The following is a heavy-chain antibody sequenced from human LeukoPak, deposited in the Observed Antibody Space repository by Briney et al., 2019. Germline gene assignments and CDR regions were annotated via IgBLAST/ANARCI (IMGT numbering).Heavy chain of an antibody. D-gene: IGHD6-13*01. CDR3: ARDLAAAGTIDP. J-gene: IGHJ5*02. V-gene: IGHV4-38-2*02. CDR2: IYHSGNT. CDR1: GYSISTSYY. Sequence: SETLSLTCTVSGYSISTSYYWGWIRQPPGKGLEWIGSIYHSGNTYYNPSLKSRVTISVDTSKNQFSLKLNSVTAADTAVYYCARDLAAAGTIDPWGQGTLVTVSS.